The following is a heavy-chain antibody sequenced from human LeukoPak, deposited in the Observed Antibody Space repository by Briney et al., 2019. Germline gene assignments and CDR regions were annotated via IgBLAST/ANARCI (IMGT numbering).Heavy chain of an antibody. CDR1: GFTFGAYS. CDR3: ARDQAYSFDY. D-gene: IGHD4-11*01. CDR2: IGSSSSPI. V-gene: IGHV3-48*01. Sequence: GGSLRLSCAASGFTFGAYSMNWVRQAPEKGLEWVSYIGSSSSPIYYADSVKGRFTISRDNAKNSLYLQMDSLRAEDTSVYYCARDQAYSFDYWGQGTLVTVSS. J-gene: IGHJ4*02.